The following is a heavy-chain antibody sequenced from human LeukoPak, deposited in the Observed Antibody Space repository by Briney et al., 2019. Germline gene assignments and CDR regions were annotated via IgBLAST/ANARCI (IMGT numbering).Heavy chain of an antibody. V-gene: IGHV3-74*01. D-gene: IGHD5-18*01. J-gene: IGHJ4*02. CDR3: AKDLISAMVTSTGPYYFDY. CDR2: INSDGGST. CDR1: GFTFSSYW. Sequence: GGSLRLSCTASGFTFSSYWMHWVRQAPGKGLVWVSRINSDGGSTSYADSVKGRFTISRDNAKNTLYLQMNSLRAEDTAVYYCAKDLISAMVTSTGPYYFDYWGQGTLVTVSS.